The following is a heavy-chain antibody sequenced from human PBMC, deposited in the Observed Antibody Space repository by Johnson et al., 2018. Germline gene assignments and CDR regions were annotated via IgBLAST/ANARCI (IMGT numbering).Heavy chain of an antibody. Sequence: VQLVESGGGLVQPGGSLRLSCAASGFTFSSYDMHWVRQATGKGLEWVSAIGTAGATYYPGSVKGRFTISRENAKNSLYLQMNSLRAGDMAVYYCARGLSAQGSLAFDIWGPGTMVTGSS. V-gene: IGHV3-13*01. J-gene: IGHJ3*02. D-gene: IGHD2-15*01. CDR3: ARGLSAQGSLAFDI. CDR1: GFTFSSYD. CDR2: IGTAGAT.